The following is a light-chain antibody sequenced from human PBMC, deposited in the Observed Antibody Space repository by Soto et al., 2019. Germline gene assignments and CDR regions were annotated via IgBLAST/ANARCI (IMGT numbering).Light chain of an antibody. J-gene: IGKJ1*01. CDR2: GAS. V-gene: IGKV3-20*01. Sequence: EIVLTQSPGTLSLSPGERATLSCRASQSVSSSYLAWYQQKPGQAPRLLIYGASSRATGIPDRVSGSGSGTDFTLTISRLEPEDFAVYYGQQYGSSTWTFGQGTKVEIK. CDR3: QQYGSSTWT. CDR1: QSVSSSY.